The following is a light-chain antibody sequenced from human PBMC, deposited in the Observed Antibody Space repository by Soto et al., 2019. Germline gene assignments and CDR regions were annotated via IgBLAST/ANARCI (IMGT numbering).Light chain of an antibody. CDR2: DDS. Sequence: SYELTQPPSVSVAPGQTARIPCGGTNIGSKSVHWYQQRPGQAPVMVVYDDSDRPSGIPERFSGSNSGDTATLSISRVEAGDEADYYCQVWDRESEHYVFGTGTKVTAL. CDR1: NIGSKS. J-gene: IGLJ1*01. V-gene: IGLV3-21*02. CDR3: QVWDRESEHYV.